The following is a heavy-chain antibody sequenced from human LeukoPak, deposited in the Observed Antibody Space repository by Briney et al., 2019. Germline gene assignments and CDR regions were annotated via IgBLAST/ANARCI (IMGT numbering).Heavy chain of an antibody. CDR2: IKSDGNT. CDR1: GFTFSRYW. CDR3: ARAPSEIGGYYPEYFRH. D-gene: IGHD3-22*01. J-gene: IGHJ1*01. Sequence: GGSLRLSCAASGFTFSRYWMHWVRQAPGKGQVWVSRIKSDGNTNYADSVKGRFTISRDNAKNTVSLQMNSLRAEDTGVYFCARAPSEIGGYYPEYFRHWGQGTLVTVSS. V-gene: IGHV3-74*01.